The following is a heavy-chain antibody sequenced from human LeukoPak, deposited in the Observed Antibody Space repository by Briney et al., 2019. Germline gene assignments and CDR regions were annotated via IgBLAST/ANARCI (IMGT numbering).Heavy chain of an antibody. D-gene: IGHD4-17*01. CDR2: IFYSGGT. Sequence: SETLSLTCTVSGGSINTPNYYWGWIRQTPGKGLEWIGNIFYSGGTYYSPSLTSRVTISLDTSRNQFSLKLSSVTAADTAVYYCARGVSTVTTRVFDYWGQGTLVTVSS. V-gene: IGHV4-39*07. CDR3: ARGVSTVTTRVFDY. J-gene: IGHJ4*02. CDR1: GGSINTPNYY.